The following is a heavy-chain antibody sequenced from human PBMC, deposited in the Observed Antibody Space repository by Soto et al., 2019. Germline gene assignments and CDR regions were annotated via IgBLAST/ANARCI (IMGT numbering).Heavy chain of an antibody. D-gene: IGHD3-10*02. CDR1: GGTFSSYA. CDR2: IIPIFGTA. V-gene: IGHV1-69*06. CDR3: ARAEGWLLGSFYYYYGMDV. Sequence: SVKVSCKASGGTFSSYAISWVRQAPGQGLEWMGGIIPIFGTANYAQKFQGRVTITADKSTSTAYMELSSLRSEDTAVYYCARAEGWLLGSFYYYYGMDVWGQGTTVTVSS. J-gene: IGHJ6*02.